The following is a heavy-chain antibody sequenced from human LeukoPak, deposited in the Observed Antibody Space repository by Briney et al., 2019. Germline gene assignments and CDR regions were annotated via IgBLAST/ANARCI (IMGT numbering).Heavy chain of an antibody. V-gene: IGHV1-18*01. D-gene: IGHD6-13*01. J-gene: IGHJ4*02. CDR2: ISAYSGNT. CDR1: GYTFTSYG. CDR3: ARDEYASSWYYFDY. Sequence: VASVKVSCKASGYTFTSYGISWVRQAPGQGLKWMGWISAYSGNTNYAQKLQGRVTMTTDTSTSTSYMELRSLRSDDTAVYYCARDEYASSWYYFDYWGQGTLVTVSS.